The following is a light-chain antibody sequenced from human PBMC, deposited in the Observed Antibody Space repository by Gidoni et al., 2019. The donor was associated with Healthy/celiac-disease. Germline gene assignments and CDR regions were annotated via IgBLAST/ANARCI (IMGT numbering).Light chain of an antibody. J-gene: IGKJ4*01. CDR2: AAS. CDR3: QQSYSTRLT. Sequence: DIQMTQSPSSLSASVGDRVTITCRASQSISSYLNWYQQKPVKAPKLLIYAASSLQSGVPSRFSGSVSGTDFTLTISSLQPEDFATYYCQQSYSTRLTFGGGTKVEIK. CDR1: QSISSY. V-gene: IGKV1-39*01.